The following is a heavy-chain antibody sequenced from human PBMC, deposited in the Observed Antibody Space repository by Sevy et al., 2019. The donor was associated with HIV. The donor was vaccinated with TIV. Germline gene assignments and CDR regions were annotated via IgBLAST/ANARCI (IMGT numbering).Heavy chain of an antibody. CDR2: ISSSGSTI. J-gene: IGHJ6*02. Sequence: GRSLRLSCAASGFTFSDYYMSWIRQAPGKGLEWVSYISSSGSTIYYADSVKGRFTISRDNAKNSLYLQMNSLRAEDTAVYYCARGGAYDFWSGYQHYYYYGMDVWGQGTTVTVSS. D-gene: IGHD3-3*01. V-gene: IGHV3-11*01. CDR1: GFTFSDYY. CDR3: ARGGAYDFWSGYQHYYYYGMDV.